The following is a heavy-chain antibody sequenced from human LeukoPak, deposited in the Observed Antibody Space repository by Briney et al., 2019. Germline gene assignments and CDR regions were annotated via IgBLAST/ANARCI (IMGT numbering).Heavy chain of an antibody. D-gene: IGHD1-26*01. CDR3: SRGDGSYYGLDY. CDR1: GFTFSNFA. Sequence: GGSLRLSCAASGFTFSNFAMSWFRQAPGKGLEWVGFIRSKAYGGTTEYAASVKGRFTISRDDSKSIAYLQMNSLKTEDTAVYYCSRGDGSYYGLDYWGQGTLVTVSS. CDR2: IRSKAYGGTT. V-gene: IGHV3-49*03. J-gene: IGHJ4*02.